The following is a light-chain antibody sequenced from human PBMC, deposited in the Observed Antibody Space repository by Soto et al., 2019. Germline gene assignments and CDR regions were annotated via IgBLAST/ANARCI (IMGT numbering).Light chain of an antibody. V-gene: IGLV2-14*03. CDR1: VSDVGGYDS. Sequence: QSALTQPASVSGSPGQSITISCTGTVSDVGGYDSVSWYQQHPGRAPKLIIYGVNNRPSGVSNRFSASKSADTASLTISGLQAEDEANYYRCSYTTSTTDVFGTGTKVTVL. J-gene: IGLJ1*01. CDR3: CSYTTSTTDV. CDR2: GVN.